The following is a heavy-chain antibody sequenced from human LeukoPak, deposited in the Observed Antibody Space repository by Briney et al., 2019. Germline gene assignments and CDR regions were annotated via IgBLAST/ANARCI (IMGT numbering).Heavy chain of an antibody. V-gene: IGHV3-23*01. CDR1: GFIFSNYA. CDR3: AKDQPTDGYNSI. J-gene: IGHJ4*02. D-gene: IGHD5-24*01. CDR2: IHDRN. Sequence: GGSLRLSCEASGFIFSNYAMSWLHQAPGKGLEWVSTIHDRNYYADSVKGRFTISRDNSRSTLYLQMDSLGAEDTAVYYCAKDQPTDGYNSIWGRGTLVTVSS.